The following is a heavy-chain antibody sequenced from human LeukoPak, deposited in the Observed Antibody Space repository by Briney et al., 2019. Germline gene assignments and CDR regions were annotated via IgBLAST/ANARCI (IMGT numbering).Heavy chain of an antibody. V-gene: IGHV1-69*13. J-gene: IGHJ4*02. CDR1: GYTLTELS. CDR3: ARDPSSGSYPTPYYFDY. Sequence: GASVKVSCKVSGYTLTELSMHWVRQAPGQGLEWMGGIIPIFGTANYAQKFQGRVTITADESTSTAYMELSSLRSEDTAVYYCARDPSSGSYPTPYYFDYWGQGTLVTVSS. CDR2: IIPIFGTA. D-gene: IGHD1-26*01.